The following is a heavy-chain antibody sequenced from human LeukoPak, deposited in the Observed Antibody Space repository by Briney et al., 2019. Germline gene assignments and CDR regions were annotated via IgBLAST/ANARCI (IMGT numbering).Heavy chain of an antibody. J-gene: IGHJ3*02. CDR1: GFTFSSYA. CDR2: ISGCGGSA. CDR3: AKTPGSSIAARRVQNAFDI. D-gene: IGHD6-6*01. V-gene: IGHV3-23*01. Sequence: GGSLRLSCAASGFTFSSYAMSWVRQAPGKGLEWVSAISGCGGSAYYPDSVKGRFTISRDNSKNTLYLQMNSLRAEDTAVYYCAKTPGSSIAARRVQNAFDIWGQGTMVTVSS.